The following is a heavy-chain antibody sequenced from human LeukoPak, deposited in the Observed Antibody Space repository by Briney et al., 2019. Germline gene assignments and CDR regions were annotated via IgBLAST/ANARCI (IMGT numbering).Heavy chain of an antibody. Sequence: PSETLSLTCTVSGGSISSVGYYWTWIRQHPGKGLEWIGYIYYSGSTYYSPSLKSRVTISLDTSKNQFSLNLSSVTAADTAVYYCAAYGLGSSRRFDPWGQGTLVTVSS. CDR3: AAYGLGSSRRFDP. D-gene: IGHD3-10*01. V-gene: IGHV4-31*03. J-gene: IGHJ5*02. CDR2: IYYSGST. CDR1: GGSISSVGYY.